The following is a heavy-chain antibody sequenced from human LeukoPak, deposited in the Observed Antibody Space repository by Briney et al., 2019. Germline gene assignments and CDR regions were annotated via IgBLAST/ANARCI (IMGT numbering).Heavy chain of an antibody. CDR3: ATCSGASCYLVY. D-gene: IGHD2-15*01. CDR2: ISSSSSYI. V-gene: IGHV3-21*01. Sequence: NPGGSLRLSCAASGFTFSSYSMNWVRQAPGKGLEWVSSISSSSSYIYYADSVKGRFTISRDNAKNSLYLQMNSLRAEDTAVYYCATCSGASCYLVYWGQGTLVTVSS. CDR1: GFTFSSYS. J-gene: IGHJ4*02.